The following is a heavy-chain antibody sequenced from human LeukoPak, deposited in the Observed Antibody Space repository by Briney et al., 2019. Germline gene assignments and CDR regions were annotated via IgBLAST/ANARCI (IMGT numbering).Heavy chain of an antibody. J-gene: IGHJ4*02. CDR3: ARLGQRQWEPVDY. D-gene: IGHD1-26*01. CDR1: GGSISTNNHY. Sequence: TSETLSLTCGVSGGSISTNNHYWGWIRQPPGKGLEWMGSAYYSGSTYYNPSLKSRVSISVDTSKNQFSLKLSSVTAADTAVYYCARLGQRQWEPVDYWGQGTLVTVSS. V-gene: IGHV4-39*01. CDR2: AYYSGST.